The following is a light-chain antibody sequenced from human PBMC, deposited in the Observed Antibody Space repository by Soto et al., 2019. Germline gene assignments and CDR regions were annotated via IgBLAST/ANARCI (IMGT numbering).Light chain of an antibody. V-gene: IGLV2-11*01. CDR3: YSHAGSYTFGV. CDR1: ASDVGGYNY. J-gene: IGLJ3*02. Sequence: QSALTQPRSVSGSPGQSVTMSCTGTASDVGGYNYISWYRQHPGKAPKLMIYDVNKRPSGVPDRFSGSKSGNTASLTISGLQAEDEADYYCYSHAGSYTFGVFGGGTKVTVL. CDR2: DVN.